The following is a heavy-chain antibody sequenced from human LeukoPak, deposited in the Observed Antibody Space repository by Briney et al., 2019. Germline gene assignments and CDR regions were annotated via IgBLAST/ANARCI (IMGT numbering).Heavy chain of an antibody. V-gene: IGHV3-30*02. CDR3: AKEAEVGAIPNWFDP. J-gene: IGHJ5*02. Sequence: GGSLRLSCAASGFTFSSYWMSWVRQAPGKGLEWVAFIRYDGSNKYYADSVKGRFTISRDNSKNTLYLQMNSLRAEDTAVYYCAKEAEVGAIPNWFDPWGQGTLVTVSS. CDR2: IRYDGSNK. D-gene: IGHD1-26*01. CDR1: GFTFSSYW.